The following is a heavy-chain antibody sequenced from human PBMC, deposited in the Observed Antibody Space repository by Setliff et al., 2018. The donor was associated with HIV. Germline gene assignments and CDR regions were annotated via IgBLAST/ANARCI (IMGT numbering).Heavy chain of an antibody. CDR1: GGSISSSNW. CDR2: IYHSGST. V-gene: IGHV4-4*02. CDR3: ARVGGFFGEARPPPDY. J-gene: IGHJ4*02. D-gene: IGHD3-10*01. Sequence: LRRPLSLTCAVSGGSISSSNWWSWVRQPPGKGLEWIGEIYHSGSTNYNPSLKSRVTISVDTSKKQFSLRLSSVTAADTAVYYCARVGGFFGEARPPPDYWGQGALVTVSS.